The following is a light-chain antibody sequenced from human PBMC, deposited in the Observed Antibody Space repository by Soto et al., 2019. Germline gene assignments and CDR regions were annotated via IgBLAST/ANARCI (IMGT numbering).Light chain of an antibody. V-gene: IGKV1-39*01. CDR3: QQGHTPPRT. CDR1: QTINNY. J-gene: IGKJ2*01. CDR2: ASS. Sequence: DIQMTQSPSSLSASVGDRVTITCRASQTINNYLAWYQHKPGKAPQVLIYASSILQSGVPSMFSGSRSGTEFTLTIISREPDDFATYYCQQGHTPPRTFGQGTKLEMK.